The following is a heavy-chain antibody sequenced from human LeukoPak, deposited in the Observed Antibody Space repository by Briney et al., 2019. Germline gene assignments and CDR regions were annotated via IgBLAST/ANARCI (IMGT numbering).Heavy chain of an antibody. CDR2: LSTGGDRT. Sequence: GGSLRLSCVVSGFTFRSYAVGWVRQAPGKGLEWVSTLSTGGDRTYYADSVKGRFTISRDTSKNTLYVEMNSLRAEDTAIYYCVKEGGLYNSGGYFDYWGQGTLVTVSS. V-gene: IGHV3-23*01. CDR3: VKEGGLYNSGGYFDY. J-gene: IGHJ4*02. D-gene: IGHD5-24*01. CDR1: GFTFRSYA.